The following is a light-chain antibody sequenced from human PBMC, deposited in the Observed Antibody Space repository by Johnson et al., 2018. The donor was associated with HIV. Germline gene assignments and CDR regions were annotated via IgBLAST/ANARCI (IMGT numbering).Light chain of an antibody. Sequence: QLVLTQPPSVSAAPGQKVTIYCSGSSSNIGNNYVSWYQVLPGTAPKLLIYENNKRPSGIPARFSGSKSGTSATLGITGLQTGDEADYYCGTWDSSLSALYVFGTGTKVTVL. V-gene: IGLV1-51*02. CDR1: SSNIGNNY. J-gene: IGLJ1*01. CDR2: ENN. CDR3: GTWDSSLSALYV.